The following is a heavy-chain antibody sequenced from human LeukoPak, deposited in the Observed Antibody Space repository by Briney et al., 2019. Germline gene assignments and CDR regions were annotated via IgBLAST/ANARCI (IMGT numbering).Heavy chain of an antibody. CDR2: IIPIFGTA. Sequence: GSSVKVSCKASGGTFSSYAISWVRQAPGQGLEWMGGIIPIFGTANYAQKFQGRVTMTTDESTSTAYMELSSLRSEDTAVYYCATPRSPDWYFDLWGRGTLVTVST. J-gene: IGHJ2*01. CDR1: GGTFSSYA. CDR3: ATPRSPDWYFDL. V-gene: IGHV1-69*05.